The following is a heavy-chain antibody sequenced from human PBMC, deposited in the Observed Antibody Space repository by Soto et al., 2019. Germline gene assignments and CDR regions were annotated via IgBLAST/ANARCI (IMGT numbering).Heavy chain of an antibody. V-gene: IGHV4-31*03. D-gene: IGHD2-15*01. Sequence: SETLSLTCTVSGGSISSGGYYWSWIRQHPGKGLEWIGYIYYSGSTYYNPSLKSRVTISVDTSKNQFSLKLSSVTAADTAVYYCARLRDSWVNWFDPWGQGTLVTVSS. CDR1: GGSISSGGYY. CDR3: ARLRDSWVNWFDP. CDR2: IYYSGST. J-gene: IGHJ5*02.